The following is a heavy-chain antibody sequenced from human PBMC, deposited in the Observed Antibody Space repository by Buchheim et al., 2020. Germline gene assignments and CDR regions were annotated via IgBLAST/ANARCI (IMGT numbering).Heavy chain of an antibody. J-gene: IGHJ6*02. V-gene: IGHV7-4-1*02. Sequence: QVQVVQSGSELKKPGASVKVSCKASGYNFYSHAMNWVRQAPGQGLEWMGWIDTNTGNPTYAQGFTGRFVFSLDNFVSTAYLQITSLRPEDTAVYYCARNSTSWTDYYNYGMDVWGQGTT. D-gene: IGHD6-13*01. CDR2: IDTNTGNP. CDR3: ARNSTSWTDYYNYGMDV. CDR1: GYNFYSHA.